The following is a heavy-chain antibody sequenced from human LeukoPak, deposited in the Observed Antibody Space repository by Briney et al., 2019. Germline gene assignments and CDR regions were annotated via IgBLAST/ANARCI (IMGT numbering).Heavy chain of an antibody. CDR3: ARGIAAAGQYYFDY. Sequence: PSETLSLTCTVSGGSISSNTYHWGWIRQPPGKGLEWIGTISYSGSTYYNPSLNSRVTISVDTSKNQFSLKLSSMTAADTALYYCARGIAAAGQYYFDYWGQGTLVTVSS. J-gene: IGHJ4*02. CDR1: GGSISSNTYH. D-gene: IGHD6-13*01. CDR2: ISYSGST. V-gene: IGHV4-39*01.